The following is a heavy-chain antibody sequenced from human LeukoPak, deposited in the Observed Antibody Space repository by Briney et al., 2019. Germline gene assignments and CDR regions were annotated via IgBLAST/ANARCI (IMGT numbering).Heavy chain of an antibody. J-gene: IGHJ4*02. D-gene: IGHD3-10*01. CDR3: AKSSVVRGPLSI. V-gene: IGHV3-23*01. CDR2: ISSSAGST. CDR1: GFTFSSYA. Sequence: PGGSLRLSCAASGFTFSSYAMSWVRQAPGKGLEWVTVISSSAGSTYYADSVKGRFTISRDNSKNTLYLQMNSLRAEDMAVYYCAKSSVVRGPLSIWGQGTLVTVSS.